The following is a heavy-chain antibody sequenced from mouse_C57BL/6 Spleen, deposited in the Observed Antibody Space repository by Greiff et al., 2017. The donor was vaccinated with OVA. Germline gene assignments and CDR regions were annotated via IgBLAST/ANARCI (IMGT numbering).Heavy chain of an antibody. CDR3: ARAPLYSFFDY. CDR2: IDPSDSYT. Sequence: QVQLQQPGAELVRPGTSVKLSCKASGYTFTSYWMHWVKQRPGQGLEWIGVIDPSDSYTNYNQKFKGKATLTVDTSSSTAYMQLSSLTSEDSAVYYCARAPLYSFFDYWGQGTTLTVSS. CDR1: GYTFTSYW. D-gene: IGHD2-1*01. V-gene: IGHV1-59*01. J-gene: IGHJ2*01.